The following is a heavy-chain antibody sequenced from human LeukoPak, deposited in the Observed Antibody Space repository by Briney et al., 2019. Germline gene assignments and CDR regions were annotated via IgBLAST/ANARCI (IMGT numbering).Heavy chain of an antibody. D-gene: IGHD3-10*02. V-gene: IGHV3-43*01. Sequence: GGSLRLSCATSGFNFDRYTIHWVRQAPGKGLEWVSLAGWAGGTTFYSDSVRGRFTISRDSGRKSVYLQMNSLTTDDTAFYFCAKELNTMFFDYWGQGALVTVSS. CDR2: AGWAGGTT. CDR3: AKELNTMFFDY. CDR1: GFNFDRYT. J-gene: IGHJ4*02.